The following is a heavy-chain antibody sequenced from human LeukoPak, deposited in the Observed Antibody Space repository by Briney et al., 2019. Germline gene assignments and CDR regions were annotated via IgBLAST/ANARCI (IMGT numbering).Heavy chain of an antibody. CDR3: ARGPSYDSSGYEYDAFDN. CDR2: MNPNSGNT. D-gene: IGHD3-22*01. J-gene: IGHJ3*02. V-gene: IGHV1-8*01. Sequence: ASVKVSCKASGYTFTSYDINWVRQATGQGLEWMGWMNPNSGNTGYAQKFQGRVTMTRNTSISTAYMELSSLRSEDTAVYYCARGPSYDSSGYEYDAFDNWGQGTMVTVSS. CDR1: GYTFTSYD.